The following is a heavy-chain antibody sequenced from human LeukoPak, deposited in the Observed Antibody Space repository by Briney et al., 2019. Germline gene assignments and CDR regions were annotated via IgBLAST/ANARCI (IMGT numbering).Heavy chain of an antibody. V-gene: IGHV1-2*02. CDR1: GYTFTSYG. CDR2: INPNSGGT. Sequence: ASVKVSCKASGYTFTSYGISWVRQAPGQGLEWMGWINPNSGGTNYAQKFQGRVTMTRDTSISTAYMELSRLRSDDTAVYYCARDLSGSLSPDSWFDPWGQGTLVTVSS. J-gene: IGHJ5*02. CDR3: ARDLSGSLSPDSWFDP. D-gene: IGHD1-26*01.